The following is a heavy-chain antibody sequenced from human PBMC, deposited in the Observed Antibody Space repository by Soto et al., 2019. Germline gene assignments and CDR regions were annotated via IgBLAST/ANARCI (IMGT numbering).Heavy chain of an antibody. Sequence: QVQLQESGPGLVRPSQTLSLICTVSGGSINSCDSYWNWIGQDPEKGLEWIGYINYRGSNFYNLSLNSRIIISVDTSKNQFSLKLSSVTAADTAVYYCARDAPGVAPYWGQGALVTVSS. V-gene: IGHV4-31*03. CDR1: GGSINSCDSY. D-gene: IGHD2-15*01. CDR2: INYRGSN. J-gene: IGHJ4*02. CDR3: ARDAPGVAPY.